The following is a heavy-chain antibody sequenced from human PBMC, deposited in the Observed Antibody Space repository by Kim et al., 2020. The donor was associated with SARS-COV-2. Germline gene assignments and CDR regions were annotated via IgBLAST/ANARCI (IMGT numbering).Heavy chain of an antibody. CDR3: AADSSGYYDAFDI. V-gene: IGHV1-58*01. J-gene: IGHJ3*02. Sequence: NYAQNVQERVTITRDMSTSTAYMELSGLRSEDTAVYYCAADSSGYYDAFDIWGQGTMVTVSS. D-gene: IGHD3-22*01.